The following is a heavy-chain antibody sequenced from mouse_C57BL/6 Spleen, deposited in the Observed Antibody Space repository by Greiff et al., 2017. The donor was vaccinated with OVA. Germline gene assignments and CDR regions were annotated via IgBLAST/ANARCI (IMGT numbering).Heavy chain of an antibody. D-gene: IGHD1-1*01. CDR1: GYTFTDYY. J-gene: IGHJ4*01. V-gene: IGHV1-26*01. CDR3: ARYYYGSYYYAMDY. Sequence: EVQLQQSGPELVKPGASVKISCKASGYTFTDYYMNWVKQSHGKSLEWIGDINPNNGGTSYNQKFKGKATLTVDKSSSTDYMELRSLTSEDSAVYYCARYYYGSYYYAMDYWGQGTSVTVSS. CDR2: INPNNGGT.